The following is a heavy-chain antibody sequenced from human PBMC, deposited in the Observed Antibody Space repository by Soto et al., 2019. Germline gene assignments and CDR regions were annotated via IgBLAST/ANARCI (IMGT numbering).Heavy chain of an antibody. J-gene: IGHJ6*02. CDR3: ARGNPPPGVFYCYYYGRDV. D-gene: IGHD2-8*01. V-gene: IGHV3-53*01. CDR1: GFTVSSNY. CDR2: IYSGGST. Sequence: GGSLRLSCAASGFTVSSNYMSWVRQAPGKGLEWVSVIYSGGSTYYADSVKGRFTISRDNSKNTLYLQMNSLRAEDTAVYYCARGNPPPGVFYCYYYGRDVWDQETTDPGSS.